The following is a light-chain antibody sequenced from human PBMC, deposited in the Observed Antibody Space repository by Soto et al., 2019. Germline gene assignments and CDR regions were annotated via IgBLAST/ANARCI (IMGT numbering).Light chain of an antibody. V-gene: IGKV1-39*01. CDR1: QSISSY. J-gene: IGKJ3*01. Sequence: DIQMTQSPSSLSASVGDRVTITCRASQSISSYLNWYQQKPGKAPKFLIYAASSLQSGAPSRFSGSGSGTDLTLTISSLQPEDFAPYYGQQTYTRFTSXPGQKVDS. CDR2: AAS. CDR3: QQTYTRFT.